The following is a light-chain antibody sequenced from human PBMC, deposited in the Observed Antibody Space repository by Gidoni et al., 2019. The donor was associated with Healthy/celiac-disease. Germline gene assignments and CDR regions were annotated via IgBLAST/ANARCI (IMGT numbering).Light chain of an antibody. CDR3: QQRSNWPPT. CDR2: DAS. Sequence: EIVFTQSPDTLSLSPGERATLYCRASPSVSSHLAWFQQKPGQAPRLLIYDASNRATGIPARFSGSGSGTDFTLTISSLEPEDFAVYYCQQRSNWPPTFGQGTKVEIK. V-gene: IGKV3-11*01. J-gene: IGKJ1*01. CDR1: PSVSSH.